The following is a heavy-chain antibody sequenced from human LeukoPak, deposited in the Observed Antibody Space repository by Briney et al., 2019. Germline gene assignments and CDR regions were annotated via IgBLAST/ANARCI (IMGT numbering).Heavy chain of an antibody. CDR2: AYYSGST. CDR3: ARHAYCGGDCFGGAFEI. Sequence: SETLSLPCTVSGGSISYYYWSWIRQPPGKGLEWIGYAYYSGSTSYNPSLKSRVTISLDTSKHQFSLKLNSVTAADTAVYYCARHAYCGGDCFGGAFEIWGQGTMVTVSS. J-gene: IGHJ3*02. D-gene: IGHD2-21*02. CDR1: GGSISYYY. V-gene: IGHV4-59*08.